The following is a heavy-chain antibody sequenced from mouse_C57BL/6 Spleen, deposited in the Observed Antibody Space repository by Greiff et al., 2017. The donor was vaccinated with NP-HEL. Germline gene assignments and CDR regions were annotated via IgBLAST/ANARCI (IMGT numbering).Heavy chain of an antibody. CDR1: GFTFSSYG. J-gene: IGHJ4*01. D-gene: IGHD1-1*01. Sequence: EVKLVESGGDLVKPGGSLKLSCAASGFTFSSYGMSWVRQTPDKRLEWVATLSSGGSYTYYPDSVKGRFTISRDNAKNTLYLQMSSLKSEDTAMYYCARRGYYYGSSYDYAMDYWGQGTSVTVSS. CDR2: LSSGGSYT. V-gene: IGHV5-6*02. CDR3: ARRGYYYGSSYDYAMDY.